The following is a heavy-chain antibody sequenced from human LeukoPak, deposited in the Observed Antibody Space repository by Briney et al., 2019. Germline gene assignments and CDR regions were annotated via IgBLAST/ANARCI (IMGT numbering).Heavy chain of an antibody. V-gene: IGHV1-18*01. D-gene: IGHD3-22*01. CDR1: GYTFTSYG. CDR3: ARGTDRLGMIVVIITPGAFDV. Sequence: GASVKVSCKASGYTFTSYGISWVRQAPGQGLEWMGWISAYNGNTNYAQKLQGRVTMTTDTSTSTAYMELRSLRSDDTAVYYCARGTDRLGMIVVIITPGAFDVWGQGIMVTVSS. CDR2: ISAYNGNT. J-gene: IGHJ3*01.